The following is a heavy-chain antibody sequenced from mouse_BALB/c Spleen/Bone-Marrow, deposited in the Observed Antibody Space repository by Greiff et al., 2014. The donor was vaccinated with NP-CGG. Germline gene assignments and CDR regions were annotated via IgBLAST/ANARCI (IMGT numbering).Heavy chain of an antibody. V-gene: IGHV14-3*02. CDR2: IDPANGNT. CDR3: ASYYYGRYFDV. D-gene: IGHD1-1*01. CDR1: GFNIKDTY. Sequence: VQLQQSGAELVKPGASVKLSCTASGFNIKDTYMHWVKQRPEQGLEWIGRIDPANGNTKYDPKFQGKATITADTSSNTAYLQFSSLTSEDTAVYYCASYYYGRYFDVWGAGTTVTVSS. J-gene: IGHJ1*01.